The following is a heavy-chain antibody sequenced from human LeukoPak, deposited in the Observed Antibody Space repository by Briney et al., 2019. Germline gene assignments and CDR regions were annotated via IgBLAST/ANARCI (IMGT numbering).Heavy chain of an antibody. CDR3: ARDRDSSGLRDFDL. D-gene: IGHD3-22*01. Sequence: NPSETLSLTCTVSGGSINSYYWSWIRQPPGKGLEWIGYIYYSGNTNYNPSLKSRVSISIDTSKNQLSLQLSSVTAADTAVYYCARDRDSSGLRDFDLWGRGTLVTVSA. CDR1: GGSINSYY. CDR2: IYYSGNT. J-gene: IGHJ2*01. V-gene: IGHV4-59*01.